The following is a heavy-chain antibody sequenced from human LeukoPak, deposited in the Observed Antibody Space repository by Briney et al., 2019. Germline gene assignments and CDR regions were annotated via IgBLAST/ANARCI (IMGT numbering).Heavy chain of an antibody. Sequence: GGSLRLSCAASGFTVSSNYMSWVRQGPGKGLECVSVISNDGDTYYSDSVKGRFTITRDTSKNTLSLQMNSLRAEDTAVYYCAGDKTTGGWYEFDYWGQGTLVTVSS. CDR1: GFTVSSNY. D-gene: IGHD6-19*01. V-gene: IGHV3-53*01. J-gene: IGHJ4*02. CDR2: ISNDGDT. CDR3: AGDKTTGGWYEFDY.